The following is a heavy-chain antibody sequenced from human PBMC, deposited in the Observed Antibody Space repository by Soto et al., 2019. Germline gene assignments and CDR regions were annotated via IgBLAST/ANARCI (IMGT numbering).Heavy chain of an antibody. D-gene: IGHD3-22*01. CDR2: INSDGSST. J-gene: IGHJ4*02. V-gene: IGHV3-74*01. CDR1: GFTFSSYW. Sequence: GESLKISCAASGFTFSSYWMHWVRQAPGKGLVWVSRINSDGSSTSYADSVKGRFTISRDNAKNTLYLQMNSLRAEDTAVYYCARALYDSSGYYLRYWGQGTLVTVSS. CDR3: ARALYDSSGYYLRY.